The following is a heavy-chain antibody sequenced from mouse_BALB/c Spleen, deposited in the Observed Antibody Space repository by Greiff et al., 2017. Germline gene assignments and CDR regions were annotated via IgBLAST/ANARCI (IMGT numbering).Heavy chain of an antibody. D-gene: IGHD2-1*01. CDR3: SRHERLLGGNYPYYVDY. CDR2: INSNGGST. V-gene: IGHV5-6-2*01. Sequence: EVNLVESGGGLVKLGGSLKLSCAASGFTFSSYYMSWVRQTPEKRLELVAAINSNGGSTYYPDTVKGRFTISRDNAKNTLYLQMSSLKSEDTDLYYSSRHERLLGGNYPYYVDYWGQGTTLTVSA. J-gene: IGHJ2*01. CDR1: GFTFSSYY.